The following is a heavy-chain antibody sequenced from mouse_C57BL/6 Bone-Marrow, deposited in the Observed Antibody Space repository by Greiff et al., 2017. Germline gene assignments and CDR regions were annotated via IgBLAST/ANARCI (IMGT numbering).Heavy chain of an antibody. J-gene: IGHJ3*01. CDR1: GYTFTSYG. D-gene: IGHD2-4*01. CDR3: ARDPSHYDYGY. CDR2: IYPRSGNT. Sequence: QVQLQQSGAELARPGASVKLSCKASGYTFTSYGISWVKQRTGQGLEWIGEIYPRSGNTYYNEKFKGKATLTADTSSSTAYMELRGLTSEASAVYFCARDPSHYDYGYGGQGTLVTVSA. V-gene: IGHV1-81*01.